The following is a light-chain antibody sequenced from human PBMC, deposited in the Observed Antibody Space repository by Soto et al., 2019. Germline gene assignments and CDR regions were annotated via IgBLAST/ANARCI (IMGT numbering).Light chain of an antibody. CDR1: QSISSW. CDR3: HQYSSSPLT. CDR2: GAF. J-gene: IGKJ4*01. V-gene: IGKV3-20*01. Sequence: TQSPSTLSASVGDRVTITCRASQSISSWLAWYQQKPGQAPRLFIYGAFNRATGIPDRFSGSGSGTDFTLTISRLEPEDFAVYYCHQYSSSPLTFGGGTKVDIK.